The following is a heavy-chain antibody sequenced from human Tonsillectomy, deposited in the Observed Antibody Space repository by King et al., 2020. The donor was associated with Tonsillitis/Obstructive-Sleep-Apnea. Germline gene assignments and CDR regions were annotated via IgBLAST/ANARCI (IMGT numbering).Heavy chain of an antibody. CDR1: GFTFSSYS. J-gene: IGHJ4*02. CDR3: ARGRSSWESDFDY. Sequence: VQLVESGGGLVRPGGSLRLSCTASGFTFSSYSMSWVRPAPGKGLEWVSSITSYIYYEDAVKGRFTISRDNAKNSLSLQMNSLRAEDTAVYYCARGRSSWESDFDYWGQGTLVTVSS. V-gene: IGHV3-21*01. D-gene: IGHD1-26*01. CDR2: ITSYI.